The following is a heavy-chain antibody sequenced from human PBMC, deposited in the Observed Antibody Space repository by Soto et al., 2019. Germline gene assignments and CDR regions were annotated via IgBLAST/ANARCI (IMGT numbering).Heavy chain of an antibody. V-gene: IGHV3-30-3*01. J-gene: IGHJ3*02. CDR1: GFTFSSYA. D-gene: IGHD3-9*01. Sequence: GGSLRLSCAASGFTFSSYAMHWVRQAPGKGLEWVAVISYDGSNKYYADSVKGRFTISRDNSKNTLYLQMNSLRAEDTAVYYCARGPILTGYYRPPDAFDIWGQGTMVTVSS. CDR2: ISYDGSNK. CDR3: ARGPILTGYYRPPDAFDI.